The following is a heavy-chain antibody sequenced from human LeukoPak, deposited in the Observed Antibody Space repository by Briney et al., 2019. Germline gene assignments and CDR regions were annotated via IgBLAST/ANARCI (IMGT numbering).Heavy chain of an antibody. CDR2: INPNSGGT. J-gene: IGHJ4*02. CDR3: WSSGLRFLEWLGYFDY. V-gene: IGHV1-2*02. CDR1: GYTFTGYY. D-gene: IGHD3-3*01. Sequence: AASVKVSCKASGYTFTGYYMHWVRQAPGQGLEWMGWINPNSGGTNYAQKFQGRVTMTRDTSISTAYMELSRLRSDDTAVYYCWSSGLRFLEWLGYFDYWGQGTLVTVSS.